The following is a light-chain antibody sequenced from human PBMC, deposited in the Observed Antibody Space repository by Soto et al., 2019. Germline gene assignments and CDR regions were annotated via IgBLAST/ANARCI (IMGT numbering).Light chain of an antibody. CDR2: EIS. V-gene: IGLV2-14*01. CDR3: SSYTSGSTPYV. Sequence: QSVLTQPASVSGSPGQSITISCTGTSSDVGGYIYVSWYQQHPGKAPKLMIYEISHRPSGVSNRFSGSKSGNTASLTISGLQAEDEADYYCSSYTSGSTPYVFGTGTKVTVL. CDR1: SSDVGGYIY. J-gene: IGLJ1*01.